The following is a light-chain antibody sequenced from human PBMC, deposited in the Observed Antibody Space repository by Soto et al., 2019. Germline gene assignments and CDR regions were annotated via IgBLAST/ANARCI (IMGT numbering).Light chain of an antibody. Sequence: EIVLTQSPGTLSLSPGERATLSCRASETVAGSYLAWYQQKPGQAPRLLIHGASTRATGIADRFSGSGSGTDFTFTISRLEPEDCAVYYCQLYGTSPRTFGQGTNVDIK. J-gene: IGKJ1*01. CDR2: GAS. CDR3: QLYGTSPRT. CDR1: ETVAGSY. V-gene: IGKV3-20*01.